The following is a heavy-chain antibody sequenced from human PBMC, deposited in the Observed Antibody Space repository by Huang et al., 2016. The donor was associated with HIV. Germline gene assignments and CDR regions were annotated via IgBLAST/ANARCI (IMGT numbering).Heavy chain of an antibody. J-gene: IGHJ6*03. CDR2: IYWDDDK. D-gene: IGHD3-16*01. CDR1: GFSLNTKGVG. Sequence: QITLKESGPTLVKPTETLTLTCNFSGFSLNTKGVGWVWIRQAPGKAREWRVLIYWDDDKRYRPSLKNRITITKDTTENQVVRTMTNMDPVDTATYYCAHIGRLGDYYMDVWGNGTTVIVS. CDR3: AHIGRLGDYYMDV. V-gene: IGHV2-5*02.